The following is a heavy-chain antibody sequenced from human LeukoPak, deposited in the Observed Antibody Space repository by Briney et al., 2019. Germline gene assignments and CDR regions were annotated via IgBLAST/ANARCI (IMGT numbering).Heavy chain of an antibody. J-gene: IGHJ2*01. Sequence: GGSLRLSCVASGFTFRSYAMNWVRQAPGKGLEWVSYMSSDSSFINYADSVKGRFTISRDNAKNSLFLQMDSPRADDTAVYYCARDGAFTGPHWWFDLWGRGTLVTVSS. CDR2: MSSDSSFI. D-gene: IGHD2-8*02. CDR1: GFTFRSYA. CDR3: ARDGAFTGPHWWFDL. V-gene: IGHV3-21*05.